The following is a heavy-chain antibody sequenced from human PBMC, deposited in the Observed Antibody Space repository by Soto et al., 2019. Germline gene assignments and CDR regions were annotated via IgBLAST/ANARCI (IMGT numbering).Heavy chain of an antibody. J-gene: IGHJ6*02. CDR1: GGSFIGYY. CDR2: INHSGST. Sequence: LEILSLTCAVYGGSFIGYYWSWIRQPPGKRLEWIGEINHSGSTNYNPSLKSRVTISVDTSKNQFSLKLSSVTAADTAVYYCARRSSSSRSWGYYYYGMDVWGQGTTVTVSS. CDR3: ARRSSSSRSWGYYYYGMDV. D-gene: IGHD6-6*01. V-gene: IGHV4-34*01.